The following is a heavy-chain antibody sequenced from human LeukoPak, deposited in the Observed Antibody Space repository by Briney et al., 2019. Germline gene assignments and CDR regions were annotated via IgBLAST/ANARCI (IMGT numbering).Heavy chain of an antibody. J-gene: IGHJ4*02. CDR2: IYYNGST. CDR3: ARTRYYYNSRSYGAPYYFDY. CDR1: GGSISSSSYY. D-gene: IGHD3-10*01. V-gene: IGHV4-39*01. Sequence: PSETLSLTCTVSGGSISSSSYYWGWIRQPPGKGLEWIGSIYYNGSTYYNPSLKSGVTISVDTSKNKFSLKLSSVTAADTAVYYCARTRYYYNSRSYGAPYYFDYWGQGTLVTVSS.